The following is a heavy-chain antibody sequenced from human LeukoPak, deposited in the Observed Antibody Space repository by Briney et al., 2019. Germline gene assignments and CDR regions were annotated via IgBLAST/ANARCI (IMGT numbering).Heavy chain of an antibody. V-gene: IGHV1-46*01. J-gene: IGHJ6*03. CDR1: GYTFTSYY. D-gene: IGHD1-26*01. Sequence: GASVKVSCKASGYTFTSYYMHWVRQAPGQGLEWMGIINPSGGSTSYAQKFQGRVTMTRDTSTSTVYMELSSLRSEDTAVYYCARVGYGQIVGATPYYYYYYMDVWGKGTTVTVSS. CDR2: INPSGGST. CDR3: ARVGYGQIVGATPYYYYYYMDV.